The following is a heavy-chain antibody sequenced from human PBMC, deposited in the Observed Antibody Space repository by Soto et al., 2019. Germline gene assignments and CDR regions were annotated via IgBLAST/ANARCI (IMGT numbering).Heavy chain of an antibody. D-gene: IGHD6-6*01. V-gene: IGHV1-2*04. CDR1: GYTFTVYY. CDR2: INPNSGGT. J-gene: IGHJ5*02. Sequence: ASVKVSCKASGYTFTVYYMHCVRQSPVQWLEWMGCINPNSGGTNYAQKFQGWVTMTRDTSISTAYMELSRLRSDDTAVYYCARAARPSRGPFDPWGQGTLVTVSS. CDR3: ARAARPSRGPFDP.